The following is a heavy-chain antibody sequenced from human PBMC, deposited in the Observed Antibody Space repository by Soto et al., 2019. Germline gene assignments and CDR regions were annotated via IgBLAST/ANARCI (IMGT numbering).Heavy chain of an antibody. CDR2: IYYSGST. D-gene: IGHD3-22*01. V-gene: IGHV4-59*01. Sequence: SETLSLTCTVSGGSISSYYCSWIRQPPGKGLEWIGYIYYSGSTNYNPSLKSRVTISVDTSKNQFSLKLSSVTAADTAVYYCASSPTYYYDSSGYYQFDYWGQGTQVT. CDR1: GGSISSYY. J-gene: IGHJ4*02. CDR3: ASSPTYYYDSSGYYQFDY.